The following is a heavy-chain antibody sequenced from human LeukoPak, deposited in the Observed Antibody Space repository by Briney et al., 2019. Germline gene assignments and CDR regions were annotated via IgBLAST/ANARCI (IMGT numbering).Heavy chain of an antibody. CDR3: ASLRIAVAGTRGYYFDH. Sequence: PSETLSLTCTVSGGSISSSSYYWGWIRQPPGKGLEWIGSIYYSGSTYYNPSLKSRVTISVDTSKNQFSLKLSSVTAADTAVYYCASLRIAVAGTRGYYFDHWGQGTLVTVSS. J-gene: IGHJ4*02. CDR2: IYYSGST. CDR1: GGSISSSSYY. D-gene: IGHD6-19*01. V-gene: IGHV4-39*01.